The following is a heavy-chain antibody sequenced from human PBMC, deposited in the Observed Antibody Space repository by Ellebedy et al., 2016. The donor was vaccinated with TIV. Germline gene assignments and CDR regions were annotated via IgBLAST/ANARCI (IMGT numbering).Heavy chain of an antibody. Sequence: GESLKISCAASGFTFSGSIIHWARQPSGKGLEWVGRIRSKANNYATSYAASVTGRFTISRDDSKNTAYLQMNRLKTEDTAVYYCTRHNLSKDYWGQGTLVTVSS. CDR1: GFTFSGSI. J-gene: IGHJ4*02. CDR2: IRSKANNYAT. D-gene: IGHD3-9*01. CDR3: TRHNLSKDY. V-gene: IGHV3-73*01.